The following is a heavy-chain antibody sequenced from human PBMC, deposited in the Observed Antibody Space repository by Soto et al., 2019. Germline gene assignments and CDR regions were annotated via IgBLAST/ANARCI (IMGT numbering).Heavy chain of an antibody. J-gene: IGHJ4*02. CDR2: IYYSGST. CDR1: GGSVSSGSYY. V-gene: IGHV4-61*01. CDR3: ARFIAVAGRGQYYFDY. D-gene: IGHD6-19*01. Sequence: SETLSLTCTVSGGSVSSGSYYWSWIRQPPGKGLEWIGYIYYSGSTNYNPSLKSRVTISVDTSKNQFSLKLSSVTAADTAVYYCARFIAVAGRGQYYFDYWGQGTLVTVSS.